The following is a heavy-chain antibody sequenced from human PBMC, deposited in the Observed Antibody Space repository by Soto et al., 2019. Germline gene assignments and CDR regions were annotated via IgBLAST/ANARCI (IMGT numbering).Heavy chain of an antibody. CDR1: GFTVRSNH. D-gene: IGHD3-3*02. CDR3: ARAIRVDL. V-gene: IGHV3-53*04. J-gene: IGHJ2*01. Sequence: EVQLVESGGGLVQPGGSLRLSCAASGFTVRSNHINWVRQAPGKGLEWVSIIYSGGSTYYSDSVKGRFTISRQISKNTVYLQMNSLRFEDTALYYCARAIRVDLWGRGTLVTVSS. CDR2: IYSGGST.